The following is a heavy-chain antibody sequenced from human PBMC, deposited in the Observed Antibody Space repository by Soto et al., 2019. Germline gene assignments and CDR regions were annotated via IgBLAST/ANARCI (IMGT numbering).Heavy chain of an antibody. V-gene: IGHV3-23*01. CDR2: ISGSGGST. Sequence: GGSLRLSCAASGFTFSSYAMSWVRQAPGKGLEWVSAISGSGGSTYYADSVKGRFTISRDNSKNTLYLQMNSLRAEDTAVYYCAKDGGRFGFGELFPEYWGQGTLVTV. CDR3: AKDGGRFGFGELFPEY. J-gene: IGHJ4*02. CDR1: GFTFSSYA. D-gene: IGHD3-10*01.